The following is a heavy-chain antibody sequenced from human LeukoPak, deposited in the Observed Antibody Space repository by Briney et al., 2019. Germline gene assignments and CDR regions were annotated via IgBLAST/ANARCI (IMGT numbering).Heavy chain of an antibody. J-gene: IGHJ4*02. CDR3: ARHLSYSHFDY. CDR2: IYDSGST. CDR1: GGSIRSSYYY. D-gene: IGHD5-18*01. V-gene: IGHV4-39*01. Sequence: SETLSLTCTVSGGSIRSSYYYWGWIRQPPGKGLEWIGSIYDSGSTYYNPSLKSRVTISVDTSKNQFSLKLSSVTAADTAVYYCARHLSYSHFDYWGQGTLVTVSS.